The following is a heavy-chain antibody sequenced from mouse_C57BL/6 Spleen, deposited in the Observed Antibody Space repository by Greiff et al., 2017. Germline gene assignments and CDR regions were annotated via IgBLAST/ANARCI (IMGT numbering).Heavy chain of an antibody. CDR2: IRNKANGYTT. D-gene: IGHD2-4*01. J-gene: IGHJ2*01. Sequence: EVKLMESGGGLVQPGGSLSLSCAASGFTFTDYYMSWVRQPPGKALEWLGFIRNKANGYTTEYSASVKGRFTISRDNSQSILYLQMNALRAEDSATYYCARYSTMITTGYYFDYWGQGTTLTVSS. V-gene: IGHV7-3*01. CDR1: GFTFTDYY. CDR3: ARYSTMITTGYYFDY.